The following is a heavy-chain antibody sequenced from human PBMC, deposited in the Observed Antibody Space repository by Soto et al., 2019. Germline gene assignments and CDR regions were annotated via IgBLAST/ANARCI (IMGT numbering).Heavy chain of an antibody. J-gene: IGHJ6*03. CDR2: IIPILGIA. V-gene: IGHV1-69*02. D-gene: IGHD6-19*01. CDR3: VSAGHYYYYMDV. CDR1: GGSIGSYT. Sequence: SVKPSCKARGGSIGSYTRSWARQYHGQGLEWMGRIIPILGIANYAQKFQGRVTITADKSTSTAYMELSSLRSEDTAVYYCVSAGHYYYYMDVWGKGTTVTVSS.